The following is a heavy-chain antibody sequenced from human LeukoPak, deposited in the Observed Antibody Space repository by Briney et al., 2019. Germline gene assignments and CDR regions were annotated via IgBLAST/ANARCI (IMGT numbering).Heavy chain of an antibody. D-gene: IGHD6-13*01. CDR3: ALQRTLWQQLLDY. Sequence: GGSLRLSCAASGFTFSSYNMNWVRQAPGKGLEWVSSITSGSGDSTYYADSVKGRFTISRDNSMDTLYLHMNSLRAEDTAVYYCALQRTLWQQLLDYWGQGTLVTVSS. V-gene: IGHV3-23*01. J-gene: IGHJ4*02. CDR1: GFTFSSYN. CDR2: ITSGSGDST.